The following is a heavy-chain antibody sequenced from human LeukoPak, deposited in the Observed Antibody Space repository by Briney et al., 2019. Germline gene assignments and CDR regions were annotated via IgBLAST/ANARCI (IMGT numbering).Heavy chain of an antibody. CDR3: ARGSQLGVIRQRSTWYFDL. CDR2: IYTSGST. V-gene: IGHV4-61*02. Sequence: SETLSLTCTVSGGSISSGSYYWSWIRQPAGKGLEWIGRIYTSGSTNYNPSLKSRVTISVDTSKNQFSLKLSSVTAADTAVYYCARGSQLGVIRQRSTWYFDLWGRGTLVTVTS. CDR1: GGSISSGSYY. D-gene: IGHD6-6*01. J-gene: IGHJ2*01.